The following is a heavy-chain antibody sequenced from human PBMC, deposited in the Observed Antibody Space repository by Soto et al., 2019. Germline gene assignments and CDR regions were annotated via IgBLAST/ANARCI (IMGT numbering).Heavy chain of an antibody. CDR1: GGTFSSYT. J-gene: IGHJ5*02. D-gene: IGHD6-13*01. V-gene: IGHV1-69*02. CDR2: IIPILGIA. CDR3: ARVVAAAGTYWFDP. Sequence: QVQLVQSGAEVKKPGSSVKVSCKASGGTFSSYTISWVRPAPGQGLEWMGRIIPILGIANYAQKFQGRVTITADKSTSTAYMELSSLRSEDTAVYYCARVVAAAGTYWFDPWGQGTLVTVSS.